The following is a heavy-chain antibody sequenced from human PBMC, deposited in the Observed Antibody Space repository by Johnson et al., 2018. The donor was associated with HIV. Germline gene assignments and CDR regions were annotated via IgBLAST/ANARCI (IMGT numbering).Heavy chain of an antibody. Sequence: VQLVESGGGLVQPGGSLRLSCAASGFTFSSYDMHWVRQATGKGLEWVSAIGTAGDTYYPGSVKGRFTISRENAKNSLYLQMNSLRAAFPYSSGWYRPLDAFDMWGQGTKVTVSS. CDR1: GFTFSSYD. CDR3: YRPLDAFDM. CDR2: IGTAGDT. D-gene: IGHD6-19*01. V-gene: IGHV3-13*01. J-gene: IGHJ3*02.